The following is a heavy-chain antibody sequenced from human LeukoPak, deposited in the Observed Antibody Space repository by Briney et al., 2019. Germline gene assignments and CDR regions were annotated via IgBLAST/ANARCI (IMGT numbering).Heavy chain of an antibody. CDR3: ARPGSSGPYYFDY. V-gene: IGHV5-51*01. CDR2: IYPGDSDT. Sequence: GASLQISCKGSGYSFTSYWIGWVRQLPGKGLEWMGIIYPGDSDTRYSPSFQGQVTISADKSISTAYLQWSSLKASDTAMYYCARPGSSGPYYFDYWGQGTLVTVSS. J-gene: IGHJ4*02. CDR1: GYSFTSYW. D-gene: IGHD6-19*01.